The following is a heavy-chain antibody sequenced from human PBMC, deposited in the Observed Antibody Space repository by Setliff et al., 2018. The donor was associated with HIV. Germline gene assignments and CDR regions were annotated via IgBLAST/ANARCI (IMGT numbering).Heavy chain of an antibody. Sequence: PSETLSLTCAISGDSVSSNSAAWNWIRQSPSRGLEWLGRTYCRSKWYNDYAVSVKSRITINPDTSKNQFSLQLNSVTPEDTAVYYCARSAGLLWFGELLYDYWGQGTLVTVSS. CDR1: GDSVSSNSAA. J-gene: IGHJ4*02. CDR3: ARSAGLLWFGELLYDY. V-gene: IGHV6-1*01. CDR2: TYCRSKWYN. D-gene: IGHD3-10*01.